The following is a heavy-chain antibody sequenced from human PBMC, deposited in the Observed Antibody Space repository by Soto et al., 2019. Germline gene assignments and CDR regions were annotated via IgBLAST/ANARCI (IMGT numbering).Heavy chain of an antibody. D-gene: IGHD3-10*01. V-gene: IGHV4-30-4*08. Sequence: QVQLQESGPGLVKPSQTLSLTCTVSGDSIGSGDYYWSWIRQPPGKGLEWIGYIYYIGTTFNNPSLESRVNISVDTSKNQFSLRLTSVTAADTAVYYCARGSTYFGFLTWGQGTLVTVSS. CDR1: GDSIGSGDYY. CDR2: IYYIGTT. CDR3: ARGSTYFGFLT. J-gene: IGHJ5*02.